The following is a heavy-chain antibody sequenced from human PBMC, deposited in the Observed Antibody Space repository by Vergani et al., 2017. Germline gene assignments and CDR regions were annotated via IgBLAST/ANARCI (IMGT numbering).Heavy chain of an antibody. CDR1: GYIFKNYY. CDR3: ARSIGYXAGATCRAYYFDH. D-gene: IGHD2-21*01. Sequence: VQLVPSGAEVRKPGASVTVSCTASGYIFKNYYIHWLRQAPGQAFEWMGILNPTTGHTTSAQKFMGRVDMTRDPSTDTSTRTVQMTLSSLRSEDTAVYYCARSIGYXAGATCRAYYFDHWGQGTRVTVSS. V-gene: IGHV1-46*02. CDR2: LNPTTGHT. J-gene: IGHJ5*02.